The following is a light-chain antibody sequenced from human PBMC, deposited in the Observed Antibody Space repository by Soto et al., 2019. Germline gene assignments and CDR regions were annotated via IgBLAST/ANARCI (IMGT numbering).Light chain of an antibody. J-gene: IGKJ1*01. V-gene: IGKV1-39*01. CDR3: HHSYSTRT. CDR1: QGIGAY. CDR2: AAS. Sequence: DIQMTQSPSSLSASIGDRVTISCRASQGIGAYVNWYQHKQGKAPRILMYAASNLKSGVTPRFSGSGVGRDFTLTISDLQPEDFATYYCHHSYSTRTFGQGTKVELK.